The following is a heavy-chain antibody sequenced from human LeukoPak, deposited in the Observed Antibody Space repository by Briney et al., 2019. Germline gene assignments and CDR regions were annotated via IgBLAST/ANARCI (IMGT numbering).Heavy chain of an antibody. CDR3: AKDRGRGYDSSGYYPWYFDL. CDR2: IIGSGGSGNT. Sequence: GGSLRLSCAASGFTFSSYAMTWVRQAPGKGQEWGSAIIGSGGSGNTYYVDSVKGRFTISRDNSKNTLYLQMNSLRAEDTAVYYCAKDRGRGYDSSGYYPWYFDLWGRGTLVTVSS. J-gene: IGHJ2*01. V-gene: IGHV3-23*01. CDR1: GFTFSSYA. D-gene: IGHD3-22*01.